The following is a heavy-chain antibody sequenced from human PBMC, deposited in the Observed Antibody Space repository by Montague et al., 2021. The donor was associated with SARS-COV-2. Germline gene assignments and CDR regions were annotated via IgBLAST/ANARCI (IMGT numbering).Heavy chain of an antibody. V-gene: IGHV5-51*03. J-gene: IGHJ5*02. Sequence: QSGAEVKKPGESLKISCKASGYSFPTYWIGWVRQMPGKGLEWMGAIYPRDSDTRYSPSFQGQVTISVDKSISTAYLQWSSLKASDTAMYYCARDPIYGSGSYYYFDPWGQGTLVTVSS. D-gene: IGHD3-10*01. CDR2: IYPRDSDT. CDR3: ARDPIYGSGSYYYFDP. CDR1: GYSFPTYW.